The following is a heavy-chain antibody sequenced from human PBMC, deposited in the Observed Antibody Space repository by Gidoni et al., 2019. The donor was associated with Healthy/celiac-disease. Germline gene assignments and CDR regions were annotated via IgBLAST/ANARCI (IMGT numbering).Heavy chain of an antibody. Sequence: QVQLVESGGGVVQPGRSLRLSCAASGFTFSSYAMHWVRQAPGKGLEWVAVISYDGSNKYYADSVKGRFTISRDNSKNTLYLQMNSLRAEDTAVYYCARVDSSYFDYYYGMDVWGQGTTVTVSS. CDR3: ARVDSSYFDYYYGMDV. D-gene: IGHD3-22*01. J-gene: IGHJ6*02. CDR1: GFTFSSYA. V-gene: IGHV3-30*04. CDR2: ISYDGSNK.